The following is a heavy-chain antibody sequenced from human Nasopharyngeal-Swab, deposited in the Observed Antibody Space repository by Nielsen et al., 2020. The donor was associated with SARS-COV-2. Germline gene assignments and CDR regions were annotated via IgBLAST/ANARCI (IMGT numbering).Heavy chain of an antibody. D-gene: IGHD3-10*01. J-gene: IGHJ3*02. CDR2: ISGSGGST. Sequence: GGSLRLTCAASGFTSSSYAMSCVPHAPGKGLEWVSAISGSGGSTYYADFVKGRFTISRDSFKNTLYLQMDTLRPEDTAVYYCAKANQFFWFGQFRNDAFDIWGQGTMVTVSS. CDR1: GFTSSSYA. CDR3: AKANQFFWFGQFRNDAFDI. V-gene: IGHV3-23*01.